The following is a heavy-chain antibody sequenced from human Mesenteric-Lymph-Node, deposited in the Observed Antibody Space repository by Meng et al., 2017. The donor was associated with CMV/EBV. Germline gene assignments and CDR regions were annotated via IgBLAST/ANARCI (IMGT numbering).Heavy chain of an antibody. V-gene: IGHV3-21*01. CDR2: ISSSSSYI. CDR1: GFTFSSYG. D-gene: IGHD3-10*01. Sequence: GGSLRLSCAASGFTFSSYGMHWVRQAPGKGLEWVSSISSSSSYIHYADSVKGRFTISRDNAKNSLYLQMNSLRAEDTAVYYCARDTVVRIHYFDYWGQGTLVTVSS. J-gene: IGHJ4*02. CDR3: ARDTVVRIHYFDY.